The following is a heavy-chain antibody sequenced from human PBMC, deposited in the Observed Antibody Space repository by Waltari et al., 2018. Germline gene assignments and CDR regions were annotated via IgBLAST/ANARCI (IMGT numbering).Heavy chain of an antibody. J-gene: IGHJ4*02. D-gene: IGHD3-22*01. CDR3: ARDRGYFYESSGYYSLND. V-gene: IGHV1-2*04. CDR2: INPNSGGT. CDR1: GYPFTGYY. Sequence: QVQLVQSGAELKEPGASVKVSCKASGYPFTGYYMHWVRQAPGQGLEWMGWINPNSGGTNYAQKFEGWVTMTRDTSINTAYMELTRLTSDDTAVYYCARDRGYFYESSGYYSLNDWGQGTLVTVSS.